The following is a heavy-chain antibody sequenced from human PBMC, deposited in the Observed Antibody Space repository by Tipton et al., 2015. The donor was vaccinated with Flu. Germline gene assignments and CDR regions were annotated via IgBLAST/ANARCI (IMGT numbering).Heavy chain of an antibody. V-gene: IGHV4-59*01. CDR2: IYYSGST. D-gene: IGHD6-6*01. CDR3: ASLGSSFGAFDI. Sequence: LRLSCTVSGGSISSYYWSWIRQPPGKGLEWIGYIYYSGSTNYNPSLKSRVTISVDTSKNQFSLKLSSVTAADTAVYYCASLGSSFGAFDIWGQGTMVTVSS. J-gene: IGHJ3*02. CDR1: GGSISSYY.